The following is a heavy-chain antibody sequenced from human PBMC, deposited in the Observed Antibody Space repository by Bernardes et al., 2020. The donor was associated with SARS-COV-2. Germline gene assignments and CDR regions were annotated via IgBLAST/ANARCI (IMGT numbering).Heavy chain of an antibody. V-gene: IGHV3-7*01. CDR2: IKQDGSEK. Sequence: GSLRLSCAASGFTFSNYWMSWVRQAPGKGLEWVANIKQDGSEKYYVDSVKGRFTISRDNAKNSLYLQMNSLRAEDTAVYYCARVIDSSGYYYGPRHFDLWGRGTLVTVSS. J-gene: IGHJ2*01. CDR3: ARVIDSSGYYYGPRHFDL. CDR1: GFTFSNYW. D-gene: IGHD3-22*01.